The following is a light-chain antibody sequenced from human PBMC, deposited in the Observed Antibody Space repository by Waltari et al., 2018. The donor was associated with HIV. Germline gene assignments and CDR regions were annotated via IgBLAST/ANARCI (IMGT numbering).Light chain of an antibody. CDR3: QSADTSGTYVV. CDR2: RDK. J-gene: IGLJ2*01. Sequence: SYELTQRSSVSVSPGQTASITCSGNKLGDNYASWYQQKTGQSPVLVIYRDKKRPSGIPDRFSGSTSGAIVTLTISGVQAEDEADYYCQSADTSGTYVVFGGGTKLTVL. CDR1: KLGDNY. V-gene: IGLV3-1*01.